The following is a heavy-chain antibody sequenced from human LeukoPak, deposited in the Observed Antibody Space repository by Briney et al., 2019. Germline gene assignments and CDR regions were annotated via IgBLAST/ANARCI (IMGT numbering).Heavy chain of an antibody. D-gene: IGHD6-13*01. Sequence: GGSLRLSCAASGFTFSRYGIHWVRQAPGRGLEWMSFIRYDGGNKYYADSVKGRFTISRDNSKNTLYPQMNSLRADDTAVYYCAKDKDAGYSSSWTGFDYWGQGTLVTVSS. CDR3: AKDKDAGYSSSWTGFDY. V-gene: IGHV3-30*02. J-gene: IGHJ4*02. CDR2: IRYDGGNK. CDR1: GFTFSRYG.